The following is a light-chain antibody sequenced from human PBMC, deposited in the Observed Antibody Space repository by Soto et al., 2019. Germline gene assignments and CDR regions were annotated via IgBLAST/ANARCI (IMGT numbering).Light chain of an antibody. CDR2: DVS. Sequence: QSVLTQPASVSGSPGQSITISCTGASSDVGGYNYVSWYQHHPGKAPKLMIFDVSNRPPGVSNLFSGSKSGNTASLTISGLQPEDEADYYCSSYTTSNTRQIVFGTGTKVTVL. CDR3: SSYTTSNTRQIV. J-gene: IGLJ1*01. CDR1: SSDVGGYNY. V-gene: IGLV2-14*03.